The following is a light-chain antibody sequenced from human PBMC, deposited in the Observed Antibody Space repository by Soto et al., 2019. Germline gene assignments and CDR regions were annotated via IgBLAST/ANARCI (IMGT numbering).Light chain of an antibody. J-gene: IGLJ2*01. CDR3: SSYTSSSLVV. CDR1: SSDVGGYNY. CDR2: EVN. Sequence: QSALTQPASVSGSPGQSITISCTGTSSDVGGYNYVSWYQQHSGKAPKLMIYEVNNRPSGVSNRFSGSKSGNTASLTISGLQAEDEADYYCSSYTSSSLVVFGGGTKLTVI. V-gene: IGLV2-14*01.